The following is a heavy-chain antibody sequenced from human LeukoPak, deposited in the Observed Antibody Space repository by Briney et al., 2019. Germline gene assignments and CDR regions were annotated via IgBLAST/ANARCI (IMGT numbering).Heavy chain of an antibody. J-gene: IGHJ6*02. Sequence: SETLSLTCTVSGGSISSYYWSWIRQPAGKGLEWIGRIYTSGSTNYNPSLKSRVTMSVDTSKNQFSLKLSSVTAADTAVYYCAREVSSSGWYGHYYGMDVWGQGTTVTVSS. CDR1: GGSISSYY. V-gene: IGHV4-4*07. D-gene: IGHD6-19*01. CDR3: AREVSSSGWYGHYYGMDV. CDR2: IYTSGST.